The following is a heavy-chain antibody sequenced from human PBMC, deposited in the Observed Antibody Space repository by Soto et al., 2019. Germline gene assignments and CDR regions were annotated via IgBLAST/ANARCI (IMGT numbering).Heavy chain of an antibody. CDR3: ARVPAAMLLDYYYMDV. Sequence: QVQLVQSGAEVKKPGSSVKVSCKASGGTFSSYTISWVRQAPGQGLEWMGRIIPILDIANYAQKFQGRVTITADKSTSTAYMELSSLRSEDTAVYYCARVPAAMLLDYYYMDVWGKGTTATVSS. CDR2: IIPILDIA. V-gene: IGHV1-69*02. J-gene: IGHJ6*03. D-gene: IGHD2-2*01. CDR1: GGTFSSYT.